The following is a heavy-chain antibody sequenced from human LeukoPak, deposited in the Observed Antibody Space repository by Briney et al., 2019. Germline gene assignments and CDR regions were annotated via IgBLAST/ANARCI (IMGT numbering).Heavy chain of an antibody. D-gene: IGHD5-18*01. Sequence: SETLSLTCTVSGGSISSSSYYWGWIRQPPGKGLEWIGSIYYSGSTYYNPSLKSRVTISVDTSKNQFSLKLSSVTAADTAVYYCARHPGRYSYVIDYWGQGTLVTVSS. J-gene: IGHJ4*02. CDR1: GGSISSSSYY. CDR3: ARHPGRYSYVIDY. V-gene: IGHV4-39*01. CDR2: IYYSGST.